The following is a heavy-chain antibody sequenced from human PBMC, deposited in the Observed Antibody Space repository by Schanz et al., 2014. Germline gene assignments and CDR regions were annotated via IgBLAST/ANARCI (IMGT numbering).Heavy chain of an antibody. CDR2: ISWNSGSV. J-gene: IGHJ4*02. D-gene: IGHD2-15*01. CDR1: GFTFDNYA. CDR3: ARDKGGLIPFDY. Sequence: VQLVESGGGLVKPGGSLRLSCAASGFTFDNYAMHWVRQAPGKGLEWVSSISWNSGSVAYADSVKGRFTISRDNAKNSLYLQMNSLRAEDTAVYYCARDKGGLIPFDYWGQGTLVAVSS. V-gene: IGHV3-9*01.